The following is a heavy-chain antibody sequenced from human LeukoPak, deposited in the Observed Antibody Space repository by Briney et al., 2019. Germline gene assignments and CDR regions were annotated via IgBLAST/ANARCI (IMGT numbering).Heavy chain of an antibody. D-gene: IGHD1-26*01. CDR2: ISSSSSYI. CDR1: GFTFSTYS. V-gene: IGHV3-21*01. J-gene: IGHJ4*02. CDR3: ARDRLGGSFDY. Sequence: GGSLRLSCAASGFTFSTYSINWVRQAPGKGLEWVSSISSSSSYIYYADSVKGRFTISRDNAKNSMYLEMNSLRAEDTAVYHCARDRLGGSFDYWGQGTLVTVSS.